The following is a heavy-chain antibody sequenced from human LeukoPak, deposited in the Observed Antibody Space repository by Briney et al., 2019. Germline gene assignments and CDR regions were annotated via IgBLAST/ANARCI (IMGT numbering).Heavy chain of an antibody. CDR3: AKSYYDFWSGYYILGYFDY. D-gene: IGHD3-3*01. J-gene: IGHJ4*02. CDR1: GFTFSSYS. CDR2: ISSSSSYI. Sequence: PGGSLRLSCAASGFTFSSYSMNWVRQAPGKGLEWVSSISSSSSYIYYADSVKGQFTIPGDNSKNTLYLQMNSLRAEDTAVYYCAKSYYDFWSGYYILGYFDYWGQGTLVTVSS. V-gene: IGHV3-21*04.